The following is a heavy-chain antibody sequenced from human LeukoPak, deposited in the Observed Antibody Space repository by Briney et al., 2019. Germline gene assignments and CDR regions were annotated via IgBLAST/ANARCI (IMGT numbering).Heavy chain of an antibody. D-gene: IGHD4-17*01. CDR2: ISAYNGNT. Sequence: ASVKVSCKVSGYTLTELSMHWVRQAPGKGLEWMGWISAYNGNTNYAQKLQGRVTMTTDTSTSTAYMELRSLRSDDTAVYYCARDAVVYGDDFDYWGQGTLVTVSS. CDR1: GYTLTELS. CDR3: ARDAVVYGDDFDY. J-gene: IGHJ4*02. V-gene: IGHV1-18*01.